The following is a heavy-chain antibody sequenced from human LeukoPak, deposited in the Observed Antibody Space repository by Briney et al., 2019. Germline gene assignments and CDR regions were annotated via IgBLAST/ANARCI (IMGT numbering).Heavy chain of an antibody. CDR3: ASGGGNHFDY. D-gene: IGHD4-23*01. J-gene: IGHJ4*02. CDR2: INPAGNYR. CDR1: GFTFSNYW. Sequence: GGSLRLSCAASGFTFSNYWIHWVRQVPGKGLVWVSRINPAGNYRNYADSVEGRFTISRDNAKDSLYLQMNSLRAEDTAVYYCASGGGNHFDYWGQGTLVTVSS. V-gene: IGHV3-74*01.